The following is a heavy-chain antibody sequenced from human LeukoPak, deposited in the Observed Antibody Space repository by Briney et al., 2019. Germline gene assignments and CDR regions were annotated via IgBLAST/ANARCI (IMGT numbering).Heavy chain of an antibody. D-gene: IGHD3-3*02. CDR2: IKQGGSDK. CDR1: GFTFSDYW. J-gene: IGHJ4*02. Sequence: PGGSLRLSCVVSGFTFSDYWMSWVRQAPGQGLEWVANIKQGGSDKYYVDSVEGRFTISRDNAKNSVFLQVSSLRPEDTAVYYCALVSNYYFSYWAQGTLVTVSS. V-gene: IGHV3-7*01. CDR3: ALVSNYYFSY.